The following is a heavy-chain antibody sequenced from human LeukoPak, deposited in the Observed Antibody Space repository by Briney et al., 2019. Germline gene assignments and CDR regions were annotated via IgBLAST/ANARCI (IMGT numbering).Heavy chain of an antibody. CDR1: GGTFSSYA. J-gene: IGHJ4*02. V-gene: IGHV1-69*13. Sequence: SVKVSFKASGGTFSSYAISWVRQAPAQGLEWMGGIIPIFGTANYAQKFHGRVTITADESTSTAYMELSSPRSEDTAVYYCARGIVVVPAAILGTFDSWGQGTLVTVSS. D-gene: IGHD2-2*02. CDR2: IIPIFGTA. CDR3: ARGIVVVPAAILGTFDS.